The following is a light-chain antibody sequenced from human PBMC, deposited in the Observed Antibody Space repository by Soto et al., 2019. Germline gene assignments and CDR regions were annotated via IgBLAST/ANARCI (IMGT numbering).Light chain of an antibody. CDR3: QQSNNWPLT. V-gene: IGKV3-15*01. CDR1: QSVSSD. Sequence: EIVLTQSPATLSASPGERATLSCRASQSVSSDLAWFQQKPGQAPRLLIYGASTRATGIPARFSGSGSGTEFTLTISSLQSEDFAIYYCQQSNNWPLTFGGGTKVEVK. J-gene: IGKJ4*01. CDR2: GAS.